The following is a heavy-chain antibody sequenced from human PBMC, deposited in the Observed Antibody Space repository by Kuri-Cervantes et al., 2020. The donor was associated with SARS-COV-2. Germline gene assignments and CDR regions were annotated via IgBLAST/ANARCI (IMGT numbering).Heavy chain of an antibody. CDR1: VGSFSGYY. V-gene: IGHV4-34*01. CDR3: ARPACLYYYDGSGYCHFQY. CDR2: ITYSRST. J-gene: IGHJ1*01. Sequence: SQSLSLTCAFYVGSFSGYYWSCIREPPGKALEWIGEITYSRSTNYNTSLKSQVPISVETSKNQFPLTLSSVTASDTAVYSSARPACLYYYDGSGYCHFQYWGQGTLVTVSS. D-gene: IGHD3-22*01.